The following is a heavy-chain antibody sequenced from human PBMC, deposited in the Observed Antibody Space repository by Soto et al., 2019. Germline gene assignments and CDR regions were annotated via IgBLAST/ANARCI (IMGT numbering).Heavy chain of an antibody. J-gene: IGHJ4*02. CDR1: GYTFTSYY. CDR2: IIPSGGST. D-gene: IGHD3-3*01. Sequence: ASVKVSCKASGYTFTSYYMHWVRQAPGQGLEWMGMIIPSGGSTTYAQKFQGRVTLTRDTSTSTVYMELSSLRSEDTAVYYCARDITILYSKYYFDYWGQGTLVTVSS. V-gene: IGHV1-46*01. CDR3: ARDITILYSKYYFDY.